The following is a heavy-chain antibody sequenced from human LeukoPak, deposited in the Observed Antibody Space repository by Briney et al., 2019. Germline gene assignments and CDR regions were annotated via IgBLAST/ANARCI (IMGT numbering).Heavy chain of an antibody. CDR1: GLPIADFA. D-gene: IGHD6-13*01. CDR3: AKDGTIAAAGSLGYFDY. J-gene: IGHJ4*02. V-gene: IGHV3-43*01. Sequence: SGGSLRLSCVASGLPIADFAMHWVRQAPGKGLEWVSLINWDGGSTYYADSVKGRFTISRDNSKNSLYLQMNSLRTEDTALYYCAKDGTIAAAGSLGYFDYWGQGTLVTVSS. CDR2: INWDGGST.